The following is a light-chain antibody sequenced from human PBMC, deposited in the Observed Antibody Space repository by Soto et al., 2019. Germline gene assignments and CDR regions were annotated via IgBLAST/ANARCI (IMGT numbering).Light chain of an antibody. CDR1: SGDVGGYNY. Sequence: QSALTQPASVSGSPGQSITISCTGTSGDVGGYNYVSWYQQHPGKAPRLMIYEINKRPSGVPDRFSGSKSGNTASLTVSGLQAEDEADYYCSSFAGSNNFPYVFGTGTKLTVL. CDR2: EIN. J-gene: IGLJ1*01. CDR3: SSFAGSNNFPYV. V-gene: IGLV2-8*01.